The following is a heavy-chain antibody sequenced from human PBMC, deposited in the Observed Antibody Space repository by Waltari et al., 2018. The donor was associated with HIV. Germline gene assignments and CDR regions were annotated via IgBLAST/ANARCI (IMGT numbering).Heavy chain of an antibody. CDR3: SRDNPQWDY. V-gene: IGHV3-49*03. CDR1: GFTIGSYA. D-gene: IGHD2-8*01. Sequence: VQLVEFGGGLVQPGRSLRISCTTSGFTIGSYAMGWFRQAPGKGLEWIGFIRSKVSGGTTEYAASVKGRFTISRDDSNSIVFLQMDSLKTEDTAMYYCSRDNPQWDYWGQGTLVTVSS. CDR2: IRSKVSGGTT. J-gene: IGHJ4*02.